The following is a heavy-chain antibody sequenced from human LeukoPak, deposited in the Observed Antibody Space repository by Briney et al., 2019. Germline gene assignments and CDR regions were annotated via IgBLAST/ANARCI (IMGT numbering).Heavy chain of an antibody. CDR1: GFTLSSYA. CDR3: ANQHYYGGNSYYYYGMDV. Sequence: PGGSLRLSCSASGFTLSSYAMHWVRQAPGKGLERVSALTGDGGRTYYADSVKGRFTISRDNSKNTLYLQMNSLRAEDTAVYYCANQHYYGGNSYYYYGMDVWGQGTTVTVSS. J-gene: IGHJ6*02. V-gene: IGHV3-64*04. CDR2: LTGDGGRT. D-gene: IGHD4-23*01.